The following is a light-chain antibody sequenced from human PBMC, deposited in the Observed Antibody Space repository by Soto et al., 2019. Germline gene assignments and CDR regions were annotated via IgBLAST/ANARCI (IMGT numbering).Light chain of an antibody. V-gene: IGLV1-51*01. J-gene: IGLJ2*01. CDR3: ATWDSSLDGVL. Sequence: QAVVTQPPSVSAAPGQKVTISCSGSSSRFGRSYVSWYQQVPGTTPKLLIYDNNKRPTGIPDRFSGSKSGTSATLGITDLQTGDEAAYYCATWDSSLDGVLFGGGTKLTVL. CDR2: DNN. CDR1: SSRFGRSY.